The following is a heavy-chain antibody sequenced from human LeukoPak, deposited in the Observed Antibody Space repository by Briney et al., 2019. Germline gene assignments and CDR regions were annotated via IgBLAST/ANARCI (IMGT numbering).Heavy chain of an antibody. CDR1: GFTFDDYG. Sequence: PGGSLRLSCAASGFTFDDYGMSWVRHAPGKGLEWVSGINWDGGSTYYADSVKGRFTISRDNSKNSLYLQMNSLRAEDTALYYCAKAQSSYRSWDFDYWGQGTLVTVSS. D-gene: IGHD3-10*01. V-gene: IGHV3-43D*03. CDR3: AKAQSSYRSWDFDY. CDR2: INWDGGST. J-gene: IGHJ4*02.